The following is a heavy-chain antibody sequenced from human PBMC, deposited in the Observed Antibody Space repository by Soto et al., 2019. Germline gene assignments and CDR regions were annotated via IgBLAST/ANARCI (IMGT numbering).Heavy chain of an antibody. CDR1: GFTFSNYA. D-gene: IGHD5-12*01. V-gene: IGHV3-23*01. Sequence: EVQLLESGGGLVQPGGSLRLSCAASGFTFSNYAMSWVRQAPGEGLEWVSTISGSDGSTYYADSVKGRFTISRDISTNTLYLQMNSLRAEDTAIYYCAKERSSGYYFFDYWGQVTLVTLSS. J-gene: IGHJ4*02. CDR3: AKERSSGYYFFDY. CDR2: ISGSDGST.